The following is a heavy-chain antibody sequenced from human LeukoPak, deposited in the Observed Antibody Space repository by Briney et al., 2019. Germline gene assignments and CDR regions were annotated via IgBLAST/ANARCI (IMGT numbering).Heavy chain of an antibody. Sequence: PGGSLRLSCVASGLIFSNYDMKWVRQAPGKGLEWVSTITSRGSSTNYADSVKGRFTISRDTSKNTVNLEMNSLRAEDTAVYYCASWPGAWYGEDSWGQGTLVTVSS. V-gene: IGHV3-23*01. J-gene: IGHJ4*02. D-gene: IGHD3-10*01. CDR1: GLIFSNYD. CDR2: ITSRGSST. CDR3: ASWPGAWYGEDS.